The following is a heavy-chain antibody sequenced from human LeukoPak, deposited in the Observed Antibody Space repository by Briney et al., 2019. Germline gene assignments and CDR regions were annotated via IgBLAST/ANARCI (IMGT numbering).Heavy chain of an antibody. CDR3: ARGLRLRAFDI. CDR1: SGSISSGGYY. Sequence: PSQTLSLTCTVSSGSISSGGYYWSWIRQHPGKGLEWIGYIYYSGSTYYNPSLKSRVTISVDASKNQFSLKLSSVTAADTAVYYCARGLRLRAFDIWGQGTMVTVPS. CDR2: IYYSGST. D-gene: IGHD3-16*01. J-gene: IGHJ3*02. V-gene: IGHV4-31*03.